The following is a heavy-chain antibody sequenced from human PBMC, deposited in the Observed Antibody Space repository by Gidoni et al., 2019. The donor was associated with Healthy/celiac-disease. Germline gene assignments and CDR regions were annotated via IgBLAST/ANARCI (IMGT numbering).Heavy chain of an antibody. Sequence: QVQLQESGPGLVKPSETLSLPCTVSGGSISSYYWSWLRQPAGKGLEWIGRIYTSGSTNYNPSLKSRVTMSVDTSKNQFSLKLSSVTAADTAVYYCARDDLIGIIDAFDIWGQGTMVTVSS. CDR2: IYTSGST. CDR3: ARDDLIGIIDAFDI. V-gene: IGHV4-4*07. D-gene: IGHD3-16*01. CDR1: GGSISSYY. J-gene: IGHJ3*02.